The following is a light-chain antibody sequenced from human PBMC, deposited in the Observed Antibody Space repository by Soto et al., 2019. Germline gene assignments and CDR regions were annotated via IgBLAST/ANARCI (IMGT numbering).Light chain of an antibody. Sequence: QSALTQPASVSWSPGQSITISCTGASSDIGAFPYVSWYQKYPGKAPKLIISDVSIRPSGVSPRFSASKSGNTASLTVSGLQAEDEADYYCATYTTSGTQVFGGGTKLTVL. CDR3: ATYTTSGTQV. CDR2: DVS. CDR1: SSDIGAFPY. V-gene: IGLV2-14*01. J-gene: IGLJ2*01.